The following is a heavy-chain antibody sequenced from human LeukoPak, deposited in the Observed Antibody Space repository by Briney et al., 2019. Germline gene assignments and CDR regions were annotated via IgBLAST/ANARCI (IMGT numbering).Heavy chain of an antibody. CDR1: GFTFSSYG. CDR3: AKGIAARSDAFGY. Sequence: GRSLRLSCAASGFTFSSYGMHWVRQAPGKGLEWVAVISYDGSNKYYADSVKGRFTISRDNSKNTLYLQMNSLRAEDTAVYYCAKGIAARSDAFGYWGQGTLVTVSS. CDR2: ISYDGSNK. V-gene: IGHV3-30*18. J-gene: IGHJ4*02. D-gene: IGHD6-6*01.